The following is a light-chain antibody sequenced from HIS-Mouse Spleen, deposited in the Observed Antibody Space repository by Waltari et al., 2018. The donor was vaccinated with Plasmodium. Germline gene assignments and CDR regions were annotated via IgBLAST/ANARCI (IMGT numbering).Light chain of an antibody. J-gene: IGLJ3*02. V-gene: IGLV1-44*01. CDR2: SNN. CDR1: SFNIGSNT. CDR3: AAWDDSLNGWV. Sequence: QSVLTQPPSPSGTPGQSVTISCSGRSFNIGSNTSHWYQPHPGTAPKLLIYSNNQRPSGVPDRFSGSKSGTSASLAISGLQSEDEADYYCAAWDDSLNGWVFGGGTKLTVL.